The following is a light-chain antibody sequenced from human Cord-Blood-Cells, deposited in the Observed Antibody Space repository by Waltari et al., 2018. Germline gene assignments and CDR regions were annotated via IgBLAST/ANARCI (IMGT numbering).Light chain of an antibody. J-gene: IGKJ1*01. V-gene: IGKV3-15*01. CDR3: QQYNNWRPGT. Sequence: EIVMPQSPATLAVSPGETSTLSCRASRSVSSYLAWYQQKPGQAPRLLIYGASTKATGIPARFSGSGSGTEFTLTSSSLQSEEFAVYYCQQYNNWRPGTFGQGTKVEIK. CDR1: RSVSSY. CDR2: GAS.